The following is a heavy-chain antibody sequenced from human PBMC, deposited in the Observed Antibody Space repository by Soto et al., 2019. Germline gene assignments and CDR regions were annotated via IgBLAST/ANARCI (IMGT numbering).Heavy chain of an antibody. J-gene: IGHJ4*02. D-gene: IGHD1-26*01. Sequence: QVQLVESGGGVVQPGRSLRLSCAASGITFSSNAMHWVRQAPGKGLEWVAVVSYDGSNKYYADSVKDRFTISRDNSRNTLYLQVNSLRAEDTAVYYCAREVGPFYFDYWGQGTLVTVSS. CDR2: VSYDGSNK. V-gene: IGHV3-30-3*01. CDR1: GITFSSNA. CDR3: AREVGPFYFDY.